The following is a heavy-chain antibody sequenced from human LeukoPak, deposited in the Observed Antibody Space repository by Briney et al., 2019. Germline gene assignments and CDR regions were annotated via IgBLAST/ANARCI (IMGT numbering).Heavy chain of an antibody. J-gene: IGHJ3*02. V-gene: IGHV4-39*07. Sequence: SETLSLTCTVSGDSISSGDYYWGRIRQPPGKGLEWIGSIYYSGSTYYNPSLKSRVTISVDTSKNQFSLKLSSVTAADTAVYYCARVGANYDFWSGWTLDAFDIWGQGTMVTVSS. D-gene: IGHD3-3*01. CDR2: IYYSGST. CDR1: GDSISSGDYY. CDR3: ARVGANYDFWSGWTLDAFDI.